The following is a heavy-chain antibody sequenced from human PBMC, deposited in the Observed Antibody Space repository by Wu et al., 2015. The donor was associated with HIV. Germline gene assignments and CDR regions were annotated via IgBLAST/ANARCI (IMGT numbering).Heavy chain of an antibody. CDR3: ARVFVVVPAGFSGEITAFDI. D-gene: IGHD2-2*01. CDR2: INPDSGGT. V-gene: IGHV1-2*02. CDR1: GYTFIDYY. J-gene: IGHJ3*02. Sequence: QVQLVQSGAEVRKPGASVKVSCKASGYTFIDYYMNWVRQAPGQGLEWMGWINPDSGGTRYAEKFQGRVTMTSDTSISTAYMELSSLRSDDTAVYYCARVFVVVPAGFSGEITAFDIWGQGTMVAVSS.